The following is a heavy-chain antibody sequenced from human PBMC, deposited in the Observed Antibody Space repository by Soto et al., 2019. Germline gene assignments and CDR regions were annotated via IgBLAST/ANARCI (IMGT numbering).Heavy chain of an antibody. CDR2: IYYSGIT. D-gene: IGHD3-10*01. Sequence: SETLSLTCTVSGGSISSSDYYWSCMRQPPGKGMEWIGYIYYSGITYYNPSLKSRVTISVDTSKNQFSLKLSSVTAADTAVYYCAREVEVIMAPHFDNWGQGTLVTVSS. J-gene: IGHJ4*02. V-gene: IGHV4-30-4*01. CDR1: GGSISSSDYY. CDR3: AREVEVIMAPHFDN.